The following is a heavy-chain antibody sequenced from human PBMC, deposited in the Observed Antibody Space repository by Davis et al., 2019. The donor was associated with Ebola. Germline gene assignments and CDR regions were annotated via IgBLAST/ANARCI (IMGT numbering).Heavy chain of an antibody. Sequence: MPSETLSLTCAVYGGSFSGYYWSWIRQPPGKGLEWIGEINHSGSTNYNPSLKSRVTISVDTSKNQFPLKLSSVTAADTAVYYCARVRYYPFYYGMDVWGKGTTVTVSS. J-gene: IGHJ6*04. CDR1: GGSFSGYY. D-gene: IGHD3-16*02. CDR3: ARVRYYPFYYGMDV. CDR2: INHSGST. V-gene: IGHV4-34*01.